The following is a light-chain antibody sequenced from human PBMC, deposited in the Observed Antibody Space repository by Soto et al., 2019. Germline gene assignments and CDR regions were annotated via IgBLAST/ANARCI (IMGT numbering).Light chain of an antibody. V-gene: IGLV2-14*01. J-gene: IGLJ1*01. CDR2: EVS. CDR3: SSYTSSITYG. Sequence: QSVLTQPASVSGSPGQSINISCTGTSSDVGGYNYVSWYQQHPGKAPKLMIYEVSNRPSGVSNRFSGSKSGNTASLTISGLQAEDEADYYCSSYTSSITYGFGNGTKVTVL. CDR1: SSDVGGYNY.